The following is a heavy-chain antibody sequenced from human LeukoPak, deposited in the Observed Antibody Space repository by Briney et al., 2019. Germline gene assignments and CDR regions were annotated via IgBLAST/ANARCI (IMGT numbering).Heavy chain of an antibody. J-gene: IGHJ4*02. D-gene: IGHD3-9*01. CDR1: GGTFSSYA. V-gene: IGHV1-18*01. CDR3: ARDGFDWLLYRFDY. CDR2: ISAYNGNT. Sequence: ASVKVSCKASGGTFSSYAISWVRQAPGQGLEWMGWISAYNGNTNYAQKLQGRVTMTTDTSTSTAYMELRSLRSDDTAVYYCARDGFDWLLYRFDYWGQGTLVTVSS.